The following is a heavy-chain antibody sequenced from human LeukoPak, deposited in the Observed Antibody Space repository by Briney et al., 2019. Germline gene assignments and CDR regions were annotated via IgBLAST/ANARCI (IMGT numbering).Heavy chain of an antibody. CDR2: ISGSGGST. V-gene: IGHV3-23*01. CDR1: GFTFSSYA. J-gene: IGHJ4*02. Sequence: GGSLRLSCAASGFTFSSYAMSWVRQAPGEGLEWVSAISGSGGSTYYADSVKGRFTISRDNSKNTLYLQMNSLRAEDTAVYYCATYGDYDYFDDWGPGTLVTVSS. CDR3: ATYGDYDYFDD. D-gene: IGHD4-17*01.